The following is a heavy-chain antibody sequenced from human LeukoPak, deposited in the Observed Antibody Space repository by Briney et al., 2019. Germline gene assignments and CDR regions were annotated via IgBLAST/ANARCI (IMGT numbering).Heavy chain of an antibody. CDR3: ARGIVATWYFDY. D-gene: IGHD5-12*01. V-gene: IGHV4-34*01. Sequence: PSETLSLTCAVYGGSFRGHYWSWFRQSPGKGLEWIGEINHSGSTNYNPSLKSRVTISVDTSKNQFSLKLSSVTAADTAVYYCARGIVATWYFDYWGQGTLVTVSS. CDR1: GGSFRGHY. J-gene: IGHJ4*02. CDR2: INHSGST.